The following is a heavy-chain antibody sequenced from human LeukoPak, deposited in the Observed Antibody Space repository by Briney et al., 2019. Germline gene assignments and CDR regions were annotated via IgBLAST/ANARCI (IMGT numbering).Heavy chain of an antibody. CDR1: GGTFSSYA. J-gene: IGHJ4*02. D-gene: IGHD3-10*01. V-gene: IGHV1-69*13. CDR3: ARRGNYYYGSGSQTAPHYFDY. Sequence: SVKVSCKASGGTFSSYAISWVRRAPGQGLEWMGGIIPIFGTANYAQKFQGRVTITADASTSTAYMELSSLRSEDTAVYYCARRGNYYYGSGSQTAPHYFDYWGQGTLVTVSS. CDR2: IIPIFGTA.